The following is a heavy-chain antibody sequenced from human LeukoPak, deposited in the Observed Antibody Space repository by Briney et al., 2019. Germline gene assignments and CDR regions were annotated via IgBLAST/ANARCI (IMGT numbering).Heavy chain of an antibody. CDR1: GGSISGHY. CDR2: IHYTGKP. J-gene: IGHJ6*02. V-gene: IGHV4-59*11. D-gene: IGHD3-16*01. CDR3: ARFGVDYDMDV. Sequence: PSETLSLTCSVSGGSISGHYWTWIRQPPGKGLEWIGQIHYTGKPDYNPSLKSRITISVDTSKNQVSLQVSSVIAADSAIYYCARFGVDYDMDVWGHGTTVTVFS.